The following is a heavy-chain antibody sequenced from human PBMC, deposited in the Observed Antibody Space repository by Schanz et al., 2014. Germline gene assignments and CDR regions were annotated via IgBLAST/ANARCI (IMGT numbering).Heavy chain of an antibody. J-gene: IGHJ6*02. CDR3: ARRITGTHHNPYYHGMDV. V-gene: IGHV3-23*01. Sequence: EVQLLESGGGLVQPGGSLRLSCPASGFTFSSYAMSWVRQAPGKGLEWVSAISGSGETTYYADSVKGRFTISRDNSKNALDLQRNSLRAEDTAVYYCARRITGTHHNPYYHGMDVWGQGTTVTVSS. D-gene: IGHD1-20*01. CDR2: ISGSGETT. CDR1: GFTFSSYA.